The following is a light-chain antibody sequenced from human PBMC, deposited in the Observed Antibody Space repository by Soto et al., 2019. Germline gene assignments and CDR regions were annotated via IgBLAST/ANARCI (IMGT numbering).Light chain of an antibody. CDR3: QKYNNWPRT. Sequence: EIVMTQSPATLSVSPGERATLSCRASQSVSSNLAWYQQKPGQAPRLLIYGASTRATGIPARFSGSGSGTELTLTISSLQSEDFAVYYCQKYNNWPRTFGQGTKVDIK. CDR2: GAS. J-gene: IGKJ1*01. CDR1: QSVSSN. V-gene: IGKV3-15*01.